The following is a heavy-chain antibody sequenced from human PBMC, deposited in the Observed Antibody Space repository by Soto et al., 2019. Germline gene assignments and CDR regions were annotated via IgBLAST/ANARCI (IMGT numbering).Heavy chain of an antibody. Sequence: PSETLSLTCTVSGCSISGDHWNSIRQPPGKGLEWIAYVSSSGSTKYNPSLKSRVTISIDTTKNQFSLRLSSVTAADTAVYYCASVFYDSRGYSEAWASWGQGTKVTV. CDR1: GCSISGDH. V-gene: IGHV4-59*01. D-gene: IGHD3-22*01. J-gene: IGHJ3*01. CDR2: VSSSGST. CDR3: ASVFYDSRGYSEAWAS.